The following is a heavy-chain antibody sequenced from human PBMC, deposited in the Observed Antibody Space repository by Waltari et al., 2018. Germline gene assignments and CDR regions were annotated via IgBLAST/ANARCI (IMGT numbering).Heavy chain of an antibody. CDR1: GGAMSHGVDH. CDR2: RHYTGST. D-gene: IGHD1-1*01. CDR3: MRDQRSTVLD. Sequence: QPQLQESGPGLVKPSETPSHPCPVAGGAMSHGVDHWGWVRQPPGKGLEWISTRHYTGSTYYNPSLKSRLTISVDTSKNQFSLKLSSVTAADTAVYHCMRDQRSTVLDWGQGTLVTVSS. V-gene: IGHV4-39*07. J-gene: IGHJ4*02.